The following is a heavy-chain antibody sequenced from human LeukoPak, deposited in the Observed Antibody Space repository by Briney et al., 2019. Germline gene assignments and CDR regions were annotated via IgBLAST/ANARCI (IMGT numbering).Heavy chain of an antibody. D-gene: IGHD1-7*01. CDR2: VSSTGGTT. CDR3: AKGSNWNYLYYFDY. Sequence: GGSLRLSCAASGFTFSNYAMSWVRQAPGKGLEWVSSVSSTGGTTYYADSVKGRFTISRDNSKNMLYLQMNSLRAEDTAVYYCAKGSNWNYLYYFDYWGQGALVTVSS. J-gene: IGHJ4*02. CDR1: GFTFSNYA. V-gene: IGHV3-23*01.